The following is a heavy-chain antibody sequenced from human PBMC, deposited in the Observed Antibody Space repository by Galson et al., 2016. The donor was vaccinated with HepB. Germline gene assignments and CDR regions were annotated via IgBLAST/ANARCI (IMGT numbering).Heavy chain of an antibody. J-gene: IGHJ6*02. CDR3: ARGRWGYCTTTSCYKGMDV. CDR2: FDPDDDEP. D-gene: IGHD2-2*02. V-gene: IGHV1-24*01. Sequence: SVKVSCKVSGYTLTGLSIHWVRQTPGGRLEWMVGFDPDDDEPTYAQKFQGRLTMTEDKFSDTAYMELSSLRSEDTAVYYCARGRWGYCTTTSCYKGMDVWGQGTMVTVSS. CDR1: GYTLTGLS.